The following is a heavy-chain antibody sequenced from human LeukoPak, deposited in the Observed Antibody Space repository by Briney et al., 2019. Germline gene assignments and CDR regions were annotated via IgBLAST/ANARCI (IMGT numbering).Heavy chain of an antibody. V-gene: IGHV3-21*01. D-gene: IGHD4-17*01. CDR2: ISSSSSYI. Sequence: GGSLRLSCAASGFTFSSYSMNWVRQAPGKGLEWVSSISSSSSYIYYADSVKGRFTISRDNAKNSLYLQMNSLRAEDTAVYYCATPYGDYVYFQHWGQGTLVTVSS. CDR1: GFTFSSYS. CDR3: ATPYGDYVYFQH. J-gene: IGHJ1*01.